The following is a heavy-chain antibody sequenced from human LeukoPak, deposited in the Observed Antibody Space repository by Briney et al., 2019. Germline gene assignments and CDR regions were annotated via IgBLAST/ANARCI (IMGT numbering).Heavy chain of an antibody. D-gene: IGHD6-19*01. CDR3: ASSKTNGDSSGWYAWFDP. Sequence: PSETLSLTCTVSGGSISSYYWSWIRQPPGKGLEWIGYIYYSGSTKYNPSLKSRVSISVDTSKNQFSLKLSSATAAETAVYYCASSKTNGDSSGWYAWFDPWGQGALVTVSS. J-gene: IGHJ5*02. CDR2: IYYSGST. CDR1: GGSISSYY. V-gene: IGHV4-59*01.